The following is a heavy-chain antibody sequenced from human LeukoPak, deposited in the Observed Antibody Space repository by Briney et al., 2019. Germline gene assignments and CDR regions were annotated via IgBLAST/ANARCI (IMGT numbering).Heavy chain of an antibody. CDR3: ARAYGGNNYYYYGMDV. J-gene: IGHJ6*02. V-gene: IGHV1-2*02. CDR2: MNPYSGGT. Sequence: ASVKVSCKASGYTFTGYYMHWVRQAPGQGHEWGGGMNPYSGGTNYAQKLQGRVTMTRDTSISTAYMELSRLRSDDTAVYYCARAYGGNNYYYYGMDVWGQGTTVTVSS. CDR1: GYTFTGYY. D-gene: IGHD4-23*01.